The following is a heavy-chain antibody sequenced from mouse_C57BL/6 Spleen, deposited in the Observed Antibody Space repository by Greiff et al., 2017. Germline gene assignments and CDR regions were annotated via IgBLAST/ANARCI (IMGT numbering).Heavy chain of an antibody. CDR3: ARDDYDGGRDY. Sequence: QVQLQQSGPELVKPGASVKISCKASGYAFSSSWMNWVKQRPGKGLEWIGRIYPGDGDTNYNGKFKGKATLTADKSSSTAYMQLSSLTSEDSAVYFCARDDYDGGRDYWGQGTTLTVSS. V-gene: IGHV1-82*01. D-gene: IGHD2-4*01. CDR1: GYAFSSSW. J-gene: IGHJ2*01. CDR2: IYPGDGDT.